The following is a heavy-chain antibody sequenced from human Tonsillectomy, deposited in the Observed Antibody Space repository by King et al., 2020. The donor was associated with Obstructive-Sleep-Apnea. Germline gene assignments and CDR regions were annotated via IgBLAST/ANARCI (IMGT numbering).Heavy chain of an antibody. CDR3: AKVAHTRLYGAPTITAFDY. V-gene: IGHV3-23*04. Sequence: VQLVESGGGLVQPGGSLRLSCAASGFTFSSYAMSWVRQAPGKGLEWVSAISGSGGSTYYADSVKGRFTISRDNSKNTPYLQMNSLRAEDTAVYYCAKVAHTRLYGAPTITAFDYWGQGTLVTVSS. CDR1: GFTFSSYA. J-gene: IGHJ4*02. CDR2: ISGSGGST. D-gene: IGHD4-17*01.